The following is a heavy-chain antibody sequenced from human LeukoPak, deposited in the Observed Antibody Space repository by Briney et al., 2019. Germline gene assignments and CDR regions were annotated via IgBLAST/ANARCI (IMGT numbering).Heavy chain of an antibody. CDR2: IYYSGST. J-gene: IGHJ1*01. V-gene: IGHV4-39*07. D-gene: IGHD6-19*01. CDR3: ARGPVVQWLSKLRGPPAGYFQH. Sequence: PSETLSLTCTVSGGSISSSSYYWGWIRQPPGKGLEWIGSIYYSGSTYYNPSLKSRVTISVDTSKNQFSLKLSSVTAADTAVYYCARGPVVQWLSKLRGPPAGYFQHWGQGTLVTVSS. CDR1: GGSISSSSYY.